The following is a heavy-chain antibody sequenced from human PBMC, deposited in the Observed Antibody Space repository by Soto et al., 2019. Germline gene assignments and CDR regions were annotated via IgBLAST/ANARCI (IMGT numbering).Heavy chain of an antibody. CDR2: IIPILGVA. CDR1: GGTFSSHI. V-gene: IGHV1-69*02. Sequence: QVQLVQSGAEVKKPGSSVKVSCKASGGTFSSHIISWVRQAPGQGLEWTGRIIPILGVANYAQKFQGRVTITADKSTNTAYMELTSLRSEDTAVFYWARVPIPLFYGMDVWGQGTTVTVSS. D-gene: IGHD2-2*02. J-gene: IGHJ6*02. CDR3: ARVPIPLFYGMDV.